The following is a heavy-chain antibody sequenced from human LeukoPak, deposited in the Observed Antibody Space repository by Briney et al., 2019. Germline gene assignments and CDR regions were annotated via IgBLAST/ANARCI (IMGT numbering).Heavy chain of an antibody. Sequence: PSKTLSLTCTVSGDSISSSTYYWVWIRQPPGKGLEWIGSIYYTGSTYYNPSLKSRVTISVDTSKNQFSLKLSSVTATDRAVYYCASSPGGYCSSASCYTGGMFDYWGQGSLVTVSS. J-gene: IGHJ4*02. CDR3: ASSPGGYCSSASCYTGGMFDY. D-gene: IGHD2-2*02. CDR1: GDSISSSTYY. V-gene: IGHV4-39*01. CDR2: IYYTGST.